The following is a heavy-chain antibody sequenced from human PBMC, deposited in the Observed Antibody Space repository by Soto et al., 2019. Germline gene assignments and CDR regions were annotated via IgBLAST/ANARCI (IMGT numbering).Heavy chain of an antibody. V-gene: IGHV3-72*01. J-gene: IGHJ1*01. CDR2: SKNKADSYIT. CDR3: TTWGLGKDLGAA. D-gene: IGHD3-16*01. Sequence: EVQLVESGGGLVQPGGSLRLSCAASGFTFSNYYMDWVRQAPGKGLEWVGLSKNKADSYITEYAASVKGRFSISRDASKNSLYLQMTSMQTEDTAVYCSTTWGLGKDLGAAWGQRIRVTVSS. CDR1: GFTFSNYY.